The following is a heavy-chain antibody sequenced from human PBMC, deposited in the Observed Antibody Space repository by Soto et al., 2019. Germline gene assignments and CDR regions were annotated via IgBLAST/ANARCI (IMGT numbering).Heavy chain of an antibody. CDR3: ARLRGVGGGGDY. D-gene: IGHD3-10*01. Sequence: GESLKISFAASGYRFTSSWVTWVRHIPGKGLEWMATIDPTNSNINYNPSFRGHVTLSVDKSASTAYLEWISLRASDTAIYYCARLRGVGGGGDYWGQGTLVTVSS. CDR2: IDPTNSNI. J-gene: IGHJ4*03. CDR1: GYRFTSSW. V-gene: IGHV5-10-1*01.